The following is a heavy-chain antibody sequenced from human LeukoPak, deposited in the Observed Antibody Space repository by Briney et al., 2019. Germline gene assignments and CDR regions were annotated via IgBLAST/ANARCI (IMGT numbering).Heavy chain of an antibody. CDR2: ISSSSSYI. CDR3: ARDSRDRNYDYVWAPNAFDI. D-gene: IGHD3-16*01. V-gene: IGHV3-21*01. CDR1: GFTFSSYS. J-gene: IGHJ3*02. Sequence: GGSLRLSCAASGFTFSSYSMNWVRQAPGKGLEWVSSISSSSSYIYYADSVKGRFTISRDNAKNSLYLQMNSLRAEDTAVYYCARDSRDRNYDYVWAPNAFDIWGQGTMVTVSS.